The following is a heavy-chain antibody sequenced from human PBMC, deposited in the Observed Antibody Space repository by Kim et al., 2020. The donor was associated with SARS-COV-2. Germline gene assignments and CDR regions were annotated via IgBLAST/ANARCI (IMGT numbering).Heavy chain of an antibody. D-gene: IGHD1-26*01. CDR2: ISWNSGSI. J-gene: IGHJ4*02. V-gene: IGHV3-9*01. CDR3: AKCVGATTTSPVVY. CDR1: GFTFGDYA. Sequence: GGSLRLSCAASGFTFGDYAMHWVRQAPGKGLEWVSGISWNSGSIGYADSVKGRFTISRDNAKNSLDLQMNSLRAEDTALYYCAKCVGATTTSPVVYWGEGALVTVSS.